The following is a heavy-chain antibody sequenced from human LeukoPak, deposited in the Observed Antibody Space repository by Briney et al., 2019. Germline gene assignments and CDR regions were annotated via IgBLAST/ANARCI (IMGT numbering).Heavy chain of an antibody. CDR2: IYYSGST. J-gene: IGHJ4*02. V-gene: IGHV4-39*01. Sequence: SKTLSLTCTVSAGFISSNSYYWGWIRQPPGKGLEWIGSIYYSGSTYYNPSLKSRVTISVDTSKNQFSLKLSSVTAADTAVYYCASTDYGNFDYWGQGTLVTVSS. CDR1: AGFISSNSYY. D-gene: IGHD4-17*01. CDR3: ASTDYGNFDY.